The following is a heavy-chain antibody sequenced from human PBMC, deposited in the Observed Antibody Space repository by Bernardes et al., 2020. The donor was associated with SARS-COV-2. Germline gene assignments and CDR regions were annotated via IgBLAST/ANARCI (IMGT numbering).Heavy chain of an antibody. CDR3: TRGGSGDFLVFGAAFDI. CDR1: GFSLSDGW. J-gene: IGHJ3*02. CDR2: VKSQRDGGSA. Sequence: GGSLRLSCVASGFSLSDGWMNWVRQAPGKGLEWVGRVKSQRDGGSAEYATSVEGRFNIFRDDSRNTIFLQMNSLKREDAGTYYCTRGGSGDFLVFGAAFDIWGQGTEVTVSS. D-gene: IGHD3-10*01. V-gene: IGHV3-15*07.